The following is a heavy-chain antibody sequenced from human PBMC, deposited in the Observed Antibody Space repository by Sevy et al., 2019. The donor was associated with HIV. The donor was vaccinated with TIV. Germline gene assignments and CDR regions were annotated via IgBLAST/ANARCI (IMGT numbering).Heavy chain of an antibody. Sequence: SETLSLTCGVSGYSISSGYYWSWIRQPAGKGLEWIGSIYHRGSTYSNPSLKSRVTISVDTSKNQFSLKLSSVTAADTAVYYCARGGYTYGKGYFDYWGQGTLVTVSS. J-gene: IGHJ4*02. D-gene: IGHD5-18*01. CDR3: ARGGYTYGKGYFDY. CDR2: IYHRGST. CDR1: GYSISSGYY. V-gene: IGHV4-38-2*01.